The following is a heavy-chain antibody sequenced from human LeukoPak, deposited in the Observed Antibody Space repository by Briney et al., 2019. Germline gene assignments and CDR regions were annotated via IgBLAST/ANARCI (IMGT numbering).Heavy chain of an antibody. CDR1: GYTLTGYY. Sequence: ASVKVSCKASGYTLTGYYMHWVRQAPGQGLKWMGRINPNSGGTNYAQKFQGRVTMTRDTSISTAYMELSRLRSDDTAVYYYSSEEDIVLYEWFDPWRQGTLVTVSS. J-gene: IGHJ5*02. V-gene: IGHV1-2*06. CDR3: SSEEDIVLYEWFDP. D-gene: IGHD2-8*01. CDR2: INPNSGGT.